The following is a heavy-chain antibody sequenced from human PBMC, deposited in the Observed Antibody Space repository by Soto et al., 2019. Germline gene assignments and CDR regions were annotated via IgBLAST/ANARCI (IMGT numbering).Heavy chain of an antibody. V-gene: IGHV1-3*01. CDR3: AREAYCSGGSCYSVHFQH. D-gene: IGHD2-15*01. Sequence: GASVKVSCKASGYTFTSYAMHWVRQAPGQRLEWMGWINAGNGNTKYSQKFQGRVTITRDTSASTAYMELRSLRSEDTAVYYCAREAYCSGGSCYSVHFQHWGQGTLVTVSS. CDR2: INAGNGNT. CDR1: GYTFTSYA. J-gene: IGHJ1*01.